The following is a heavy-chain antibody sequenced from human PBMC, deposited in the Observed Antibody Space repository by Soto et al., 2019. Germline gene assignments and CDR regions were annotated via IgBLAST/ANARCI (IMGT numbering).Heavy chain of an antibody. J-gene: IGHJ3*02. CDR1: GFTFTSSA. Sequence: SVKVSCKASGFTFTSSAMQLVRQARGQRLEWIGWIVVGSGNTNYAQKFQERVTITRDMSTSTAYMELTSLRPEDTAVYYCARQSVKWFGELAQVDPFDIWGQGTMVTVSS. D-gene: IGHD3-10*01. CDR3: ARQSVKWFGELAQVDPFDI. V-gene: IGHV1-58*02. CDR2: IVVGSGNT.